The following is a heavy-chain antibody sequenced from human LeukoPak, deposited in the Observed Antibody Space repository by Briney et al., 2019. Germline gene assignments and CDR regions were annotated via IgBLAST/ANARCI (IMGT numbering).Heavy chain of an antibody. J-gene: IGHJ4*02. CDR2: IYYSGST. D-gene: IGHD2-2*01. V-gene: IGHV4-30-4*01. CDR1: GGSISSGDYY. CDR3: VQRCSSTSCPFDY. Sequence: SQTLSLTCTVSGGSISSGDYYWSWIRQPPGKGLEWIGYIYYSGSTYYNPSHKSRVTISVDTSKNQFSLKLSSVTAADTAVYYCVQRCSSTSCPFDYWGQGTLVTVSS.